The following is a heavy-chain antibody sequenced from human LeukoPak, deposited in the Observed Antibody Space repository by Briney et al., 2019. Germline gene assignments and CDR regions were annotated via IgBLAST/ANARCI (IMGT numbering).Heavy chain of an antibody. Sequence: SQTLSLTCTVAGGAISRYYWSWIRQSPVKGLEWIWYIYYRGGTSYSPSLKSRVTVSVDKSKNQLSMRLRPVTAADTDLSYCEXQRREYNDNSRLYYYYXXVWGXGTXVT. CDR2: IYYRGGT. J-gene: IGHJ6*03. D-gene: IGHD3-22*01. CDR1: GGAISRYY. CDR3: EXQRREYNDNSRLYYYYXXV. V-gene: IGHV4-59*12.